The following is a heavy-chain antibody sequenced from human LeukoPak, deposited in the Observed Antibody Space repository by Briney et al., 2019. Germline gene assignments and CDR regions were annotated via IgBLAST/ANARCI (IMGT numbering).Heavy chain of an antibody. CDR1: GFSFDDYA. CDR3: ARGGYSSPNWFDP. CDR2: ISWNSGSI. J-gene: IGHJ5*02. D-gene: IGHD2-15*01. Sequence: QAGGSLRLSCAASGFSFDDYAMHWVRQAPGKGLEWVSGISWNSGSIGYADSVKGRFTISRDNAKNSLYLQMNSLRAEDTAVYYCARGGYSSPNWFDPWGQGTLVTVSS. V-gene: IGHV3-9*01.